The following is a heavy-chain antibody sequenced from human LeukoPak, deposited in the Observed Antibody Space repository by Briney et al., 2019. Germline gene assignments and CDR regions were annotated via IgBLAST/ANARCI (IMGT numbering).Heavy chain of an antibody. CDR1: GGSFSGYY. Sequence: SETLSLTCAVYGGSFSGYYWSWIRQPPGKGLEWIGEINHSGSNNYNPSLKSRVTISVDTSKNQFSLKLSSVTAADTAVYYCARDSWFGELLFDYWGQGTLVTVSS. CDR2: INHSGSN. CDR3: ARDSWFGELLFDY. V-gene: IGHV4-34*01. D-gene: IGHD3-10*01. J-gene: IGHJ4*02.